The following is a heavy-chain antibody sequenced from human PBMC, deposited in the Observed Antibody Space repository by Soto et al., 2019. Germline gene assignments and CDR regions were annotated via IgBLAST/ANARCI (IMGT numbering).Heavy chain of an antibody. CDR1: GYTFTDYA. D-gene: IGHD6-19*01. J-gene: IGHJ4*02. CDR2: INAGNGNT. Sequence: QVQLVQSGAEEKKPGASVKVSCKASGYTFTDYAMHWVRQAPGQRLEWMGWINAGNGNTKYSQKFQGRGTITRDTSASTAYMELSSLRSEDTAVYYCATAVAVPADFDYWGQGTLVTVSS. CDR3: ATAVAVPADFDY. V-gene: IGHV1-3*05.